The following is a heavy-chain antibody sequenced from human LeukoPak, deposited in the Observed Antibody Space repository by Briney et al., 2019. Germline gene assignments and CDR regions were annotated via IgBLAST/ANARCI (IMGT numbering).Heavy chain of an antibody. Sequence: ASETLSLTCTVSGGSISSYYWSWIRQPPGKGLEWIGYIPYSGSTNYNPSLKSRVTISVDTSKNQFSLKLNSVTAADTAVYFCARESGSSGYLPFDYWGQGTLVTVSS. J-gene: IGHJ4*02. CDR1: GGSISSYY. D-gene: IGHD3-22*01. V-gene: IGHV4-59*01. CDR2: IPYSGST. CDR3: ARESGSSGYLPFDY.